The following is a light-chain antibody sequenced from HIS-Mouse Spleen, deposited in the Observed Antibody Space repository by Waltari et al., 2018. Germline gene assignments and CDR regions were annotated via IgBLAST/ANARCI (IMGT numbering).Light chain of an antibody. Sequence: SYELTQPPSVSVSPGQTARITCSADAFPKNYASCYQQKSGQAPVLVIYEDSKRPSGIPERFSGSSSGTMATLTISGAQVEDEADYYCYSTDSSGNHRGVFGGGTKLTVL. CDR3: YSTDSSGNHRGV. V-gene: IGLV3-10*01. J-gene: IGLJ2*01. CDR2: EDS. CDR1: AFPKNY.